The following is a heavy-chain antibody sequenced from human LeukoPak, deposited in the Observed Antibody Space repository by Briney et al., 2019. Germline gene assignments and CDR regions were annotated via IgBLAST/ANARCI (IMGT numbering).Heavy chain of an antibody. V-gene: IGHV4-4*07. D-gene: IGHD2-21*02. Sequence: PSETLSLTCTVSGGSISSYYWSWIRQPAGKGLEWIGRITASGNTNYNPSLKSRVTMSVDTSMNLFALKLSSVTAADTAVYYCARQGVATAIDYWGQGTLVTVSS. CDR3: ARQGVATAIDY. J-gene: IGHJ4*02. CDR2: ITASGNT. CDR1: GGSISSYY.